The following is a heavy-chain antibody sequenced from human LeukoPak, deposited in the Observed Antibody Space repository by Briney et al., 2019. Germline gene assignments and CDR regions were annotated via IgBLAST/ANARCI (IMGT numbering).Heavy chain of an antibody. Sequence: GGSLRLSCAASGFTFSSHPMSWVRQAPGKGLEWVSVITRSGGSTYSAESLKGRFTISRHNPTTTLYMQLSSLRAEETAVYYCAKGLLRSGSYYSLFVYFDYWGQGTLVTVPS. CDR3: AKGLLRSGSYYSLFVYFDY. CDR1: GFTFSSHP. CDR2: ITRSGGST. J-gene: IGHJ4*02. V-gene: IGHV3-23*01. D-gene: IGHD1-26*01.